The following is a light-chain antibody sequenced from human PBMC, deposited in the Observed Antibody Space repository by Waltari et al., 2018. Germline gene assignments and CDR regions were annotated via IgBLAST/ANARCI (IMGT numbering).Light chain of an antibody. CDR2: AAS. J-gene: IGKJ1*01. Sequence: DIQMTQSPASLSASLGDSVTITCRASQNIGRYLNWYQQISGRAPKLLIYAASNLQRGVPSRFIGSGSGTDFTLTISGLQPEDFGTYYCQQGYSTWTFGQGTNVDSK. CDR1: QNIGRY. CDR3: QQGYSTWT. V-gene: IGKV1-39*01.